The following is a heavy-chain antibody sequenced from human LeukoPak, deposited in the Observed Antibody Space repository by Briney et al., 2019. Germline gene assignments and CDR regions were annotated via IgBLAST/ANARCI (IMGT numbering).Heavy chain of an antibody. Sequence: PGGSLRLSCAASGFTVSSNYMSWVRQAPGKGLEWVSAISGSGGSTYYADSVKGRFTIPRDNSKNTLYLQMNSLRAEDTAVYYCAKVRWLVPWDWFDPWGQGTLVTVSS. J-gene: IGHJ5*02. CDR1: GFTVSSNY. V-gene: IGHV3-23*01. CDR2: ISGSGGST. D-gene: IGHD6-19*01. CDR3: AKVRWLVPWDWFDP.